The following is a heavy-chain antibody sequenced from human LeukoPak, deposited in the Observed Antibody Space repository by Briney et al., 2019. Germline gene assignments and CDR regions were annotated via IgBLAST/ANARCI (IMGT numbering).Heavy chain of an antibody. Sequence: PGGSLRLSCVASGFTFEDYAMHWVRQAPGKGLEWVSGISWNSGSIGYADSVKGRFTISRDNAKNSLYVQMNSLRAEDMALYYCAKGGNYYELDYWGQGTLVTVSS. CDR3: AKGGNYYELDY. V-gene: IGHV3-9*03. D-gene: IGHD1-26*01. CDR2: ISWNSGSI. J-gene: IGHJ4*02. CDR1: GFTFEDYA.